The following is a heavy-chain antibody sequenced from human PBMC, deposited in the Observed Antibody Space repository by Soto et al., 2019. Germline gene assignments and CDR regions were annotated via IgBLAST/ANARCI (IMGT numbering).Heavy chain of an antibody. J-gene: IGHJ6*02. V-gene: IGHV3-30*18. D-gene: IGHD3-3*01. Sequence: QVQLVESGGGVVQPGRSLRLSCAASGFTFSSYGMHWVRQAPGKGLEWVAVISYDGSNKYYADSVKGRFTISRDNSKNTLYLQMNSLRAEDTAVYYCAKIGHYDFWRSSGMDVWGQGTMVTISS. CDR3: AKIGHYDFWRSSGMDV. CDR1: GFTFSSYG. CDR2: ISYDGSNK.